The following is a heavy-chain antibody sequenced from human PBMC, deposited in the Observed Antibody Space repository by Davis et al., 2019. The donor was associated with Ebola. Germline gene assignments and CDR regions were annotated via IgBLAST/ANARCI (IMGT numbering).Heavy chain of an antibody. V-gene: IGHV4-39*07. CDR3: ARGRIAARFFYYYYGMDV. Sequence: SETLSLTCTVSGGSISSSSYYWGWIRQPPGKGLEWIGSIYYSGSTYYNPSLKSRVTISVDTSKNQFSLKLSSVTAADTAVYYCARGRIAARFFYYYYGMDVWGQGTTVTVSS. CDR1: GGSISSSSYY. J-gene: IGHJ6*02. D-gene: IGHD6-6*01. CDR2: IYYSGST.